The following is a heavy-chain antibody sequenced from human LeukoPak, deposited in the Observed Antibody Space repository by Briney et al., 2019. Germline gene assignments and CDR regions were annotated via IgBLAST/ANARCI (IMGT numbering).Heavy chain of an antibody. Sequence: GASVKVSCKASGSTFSSYDINWVRQATGQGLEWMGWMNPNSGDTGYTLRFQGRVTMTRDTSISTAYMELSSLRSEDTAVYYCARGPYGTGSHFDFWGQGTLVTVSS. V-gene: IGHV1-8*02. J-gene: IGHJ4*02. CDR2: MNPNSGDT. CDR1: GSTFSSYD. CDR3: ARGPYGTGSHFDF. D-gene: IGHD3-10*01.